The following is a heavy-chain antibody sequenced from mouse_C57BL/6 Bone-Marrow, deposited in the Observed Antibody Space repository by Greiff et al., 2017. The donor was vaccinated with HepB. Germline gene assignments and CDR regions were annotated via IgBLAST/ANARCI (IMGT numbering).Heavy chain of an antibody. V-gene: IGHV3-6*01. CDR2: ISYDGSN. CDR3: ARGDGNYVY. CDR1: GYSITSGYY. J-gene: IGHJ2*01. D-gene: IGHD2-1*01. Sequence: EVKLQESGPGLVKPSQSLSLTCSVTGYSITSGYYWNWIRQFPGNKLEWMGYISYDGSNNYNPSLKNRISITRDTSKNQFFLKLNSVTTEDTATYYCARGDGNYVYWGQGTTLTVSS.